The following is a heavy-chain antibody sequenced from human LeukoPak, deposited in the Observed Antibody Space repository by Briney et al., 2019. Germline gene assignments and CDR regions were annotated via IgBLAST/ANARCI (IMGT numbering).Heavy chain of an antibody. D-gene: IGHD6-13*01. J-gene: IGHJ5*02. CDR2: ISWNSGSI. Sequence: SLRHPCAVSGFTFDVYAMFCVRQAPGEGLEWVSGISWNSGSIDYSDSVKGRFTISIDNAKNSLYLQMNSLRAEDTALYYCAKGRGAAGTNWFDPWGQGTLVTVSS. CDR3: AKGRGAAGTNWFDP. CDR1: GFTFDVYA. V-gene: IGHV3-9*01.